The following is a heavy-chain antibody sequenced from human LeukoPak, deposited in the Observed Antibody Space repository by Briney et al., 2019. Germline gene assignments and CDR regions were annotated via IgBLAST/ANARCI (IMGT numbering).Heavy chain of an antibody. CDR2: ISTYNGNT. Sequence: ASVNVSCKASGYTFTTYAISWVRQAPGQGLEWMGWISTYNGNTNYAQMLQGRVTMTTDTSTSTAYMELRSLRSDDTAVYYCARDRWAPGGRSGSIDYWGQGTLVTVSS. CDR1: GYTFTTYA. D-gene: IGHD3-3*01. J-gene: IGHJ4*02. V-gene: IGHV1-18*01. CDR3: ARDRWAPGGRSGSIDY.